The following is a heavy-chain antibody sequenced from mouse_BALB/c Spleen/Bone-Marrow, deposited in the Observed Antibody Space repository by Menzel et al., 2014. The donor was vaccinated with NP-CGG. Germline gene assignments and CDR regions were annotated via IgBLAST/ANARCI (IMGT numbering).Heavy chain of an antibody. Sequence: EVQGVESGGDLVKPGGSLKLSCAASGFTFSSYGMSWVRQTPDKRLEWVATISSGGSYTYYPDSVKGRFTISRDNAKNTLYLRMSSLKSEDTAMYYCASGNYYAMDYWGQGTSVTVSS. V-gene: IGHV5-6*01. CDR3: ASGNYYAMDY. J-gene: IGHJ4*01. CDR1: GFTFSSYG. CDR2: ISSGGSYT. D-gene: IGHD1-1*01.